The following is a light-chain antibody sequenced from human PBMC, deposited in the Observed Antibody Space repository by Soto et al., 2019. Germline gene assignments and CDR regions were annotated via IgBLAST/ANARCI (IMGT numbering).Light chain of an antibody. V-gene: IGKV1-5*03. J-gene: IGKJ2*01. Sequence: DIQITKSPSTLSASVGDRVTITCRASQSISSWLAWYQQKPGKAPKLLIYKASSLESGVPSRFSGSGSGTEFTLTISSLQPDDFATYYCQQYNSYPYTFGQGTKLEIK. CDR2: KAS. CDR1: QSISSW. CDR3: QQYNSYPYT.